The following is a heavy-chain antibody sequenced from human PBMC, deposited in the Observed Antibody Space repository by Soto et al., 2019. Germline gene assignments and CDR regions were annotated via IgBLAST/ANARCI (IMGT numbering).Heavy chain of an antibody. V-gene: IGHV4-30-4*01. CDR1: GGSISSGDYY. CDR3: ARYYYDVSGYYYGGYYFDY. Sequence: PSETLSLTCTVSGGSISSGDYYWSWIRQPPGKGLEWIGYIYYSGSTYYNPSLKSRVTISVDTSKNQFSLKLSSVTAADTAVYYCARYYYDVSGYYYGGYYFDYWGQGTLVTVSS. CDR2: IYYSGST. D-gene: IGHD3-22*01. J-gene: IGHJ4*02.